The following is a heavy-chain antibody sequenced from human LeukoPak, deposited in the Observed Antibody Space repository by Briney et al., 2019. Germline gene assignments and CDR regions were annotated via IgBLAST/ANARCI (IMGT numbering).Heavy chain of an antibody. CDR1: GFTFSSYA. CDR3: ARPYYYDSSGYSFDY. V-gene: IGHV3-30-3*01. Sequence: GGSLRLSCAASGFTFSSYAMHWVRQAPGKGLEWVAVISYDGSNKYYADSVKGRFTTSRDNSKNTLYLQMNSLRAEDTAVYYCARPYYYDSSGYSFDYWGQGTLVTVSS. CDR2: ISYDGSNK. J-gene: IGHJ4*02. D-gene: IGHD3-22*01.